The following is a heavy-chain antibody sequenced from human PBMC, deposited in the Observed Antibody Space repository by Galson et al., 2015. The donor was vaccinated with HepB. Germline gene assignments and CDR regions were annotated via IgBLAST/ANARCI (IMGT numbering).Heavy chain of an antibody. Sequence: SLRLSCAASGFTFSNAWMSWVRQAPGKGLEWVGRIKSKTDGGTTDYAAPVKGRFTISRDDSKNTLYLQMNSLKTEDTAVYYCTTGIIAVAVAHTDDYWGQGTLVTVSS. CDR3: TTGIIAVAVAHTDDY. CDR1: GFTFSNAW. D-gene: IGHD6-19*01. J-gene: IGHJ4*02. V-gene: IGHV3-15*01. CDR2: IKSKTDGGTT.